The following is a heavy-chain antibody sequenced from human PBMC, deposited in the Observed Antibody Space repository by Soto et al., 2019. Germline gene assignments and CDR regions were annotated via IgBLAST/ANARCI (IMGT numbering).Heavy chain of an antibody. CDR1: GYTFTTYD. CDR2: LNPKSVMT. Sequence: QVQLVQSGPEVKKPGASVKVSCKASGYTFTTYDFNWVRQAPGQGLEWMGWLNPKSVMTGSAQKFQGRVTMTRDSSISTVYMELSSLRSEDTAVYYCARVAGSPDYWGQGTLVTVSS. CDR3: ARVAGSPDY. J-gene: IGHJ4*02. V-gene: IGHV1-8*01.